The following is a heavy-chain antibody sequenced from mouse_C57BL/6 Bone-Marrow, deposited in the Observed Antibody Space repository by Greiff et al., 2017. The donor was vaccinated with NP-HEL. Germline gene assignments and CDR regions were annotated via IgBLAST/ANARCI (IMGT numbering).Heavy chain of an antibody. CDR3: ARDARGDPFAY. CDR2: SRNKANDYTT. Sequence: EVKLVESGGGLVQSGRSLRLSCATSGFTFSDFYMEWVRQAPGKGLEWIAASRNKANDYTTEYSASGKGRFIASRDTSQSILYLQMNALRAEDTAIYYCARDARGDPFAYWGQGTLVTVSA. V-gene: IGHV7-1*01. J-gene: IGHJ3*01. D-gene: IGHD3-3*01. CDR1: GFTFSDFY.